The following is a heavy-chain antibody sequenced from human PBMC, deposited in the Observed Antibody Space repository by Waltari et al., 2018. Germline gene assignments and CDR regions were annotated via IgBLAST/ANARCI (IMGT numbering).Heavy chain of an antibody. Sequence: QVQLVQSGAEVKTPGASVKVSCQASGYTFTSYAMHWVRQAPGQRLEWMGWINAGNGNTKYSQKFQGRVTITRDTSASTAYMELSSLRSEDTAVYYCARYSGWLRYFDYWGQGTLVTVSS. CDR2: INAGNGNT. J-gene: IGHJ4*02. CDR3: ARYSGWLRYFDY. D-gene: IGHD2-15*01. CDR1: GYTFTSYA. V-gene: IGHV1-3*01.